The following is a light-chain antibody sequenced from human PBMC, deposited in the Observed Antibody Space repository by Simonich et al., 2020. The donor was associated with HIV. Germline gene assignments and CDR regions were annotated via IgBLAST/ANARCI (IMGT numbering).Light chain of an antibody. CDR2: TAS. Sequence: DIQMTQSPSSLSASVGGRVTITCRASQGISNSVAWYQQKPGKAPKLLLYTASRLESGVPSRFSGSGSGSDYTLTISSLQPEDFATYYCQQYYSNLVTFGGGTKVEI. V-gene: IGKV1-NL1*01. CDR1: QGISNS. CDR3: QQYYSNLVT. J-gene: IGKJ4*01.